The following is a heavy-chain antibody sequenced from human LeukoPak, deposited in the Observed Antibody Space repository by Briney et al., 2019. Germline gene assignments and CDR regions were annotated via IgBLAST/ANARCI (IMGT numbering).Heavy chain of an antibody. J-gene: IGHJ6*02. CDR1: GFTVSSNY. Sequence: GGSLRLSCAASGFTVSSNYMSWVRQAPGKGLEWVSVIYSGGSTYYAASVKGRFTISRDNSKNTLYLQMNSLRAEDTAVYYCARDSARAELAGTTPKGPPPLGYYGMDVWGQGTLVTVSS. V-gene: IGHV3-66*01. CDR2: IYSGGST. CDR3: ARDSARAELAGTTPKGPPPLGYYGMDV. D-gene: IGHD1-1*01.